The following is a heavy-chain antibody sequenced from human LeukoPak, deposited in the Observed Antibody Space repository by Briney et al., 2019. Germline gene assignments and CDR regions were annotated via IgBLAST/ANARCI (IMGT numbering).Heavy chain of an antibody. V-gene: IGHV4-61*01. CDR1: GGSVSSGSYY. J-gene: IGHJ3*02. CDR2: IYHSGST. D-gene: IGHD5-12*01. Sequence: KPSETLSLTCTVSGGSVSSGSYYWSWIRQPPGKGLEWIGYIYHSGSTYYNPSLKSRVTISVDRSKNQFSLKLSSVTAADTAVYYCARGNIVATGDAFDIWGQGTMVTVSS. CDR3: ARGNIVATGDAFDI.